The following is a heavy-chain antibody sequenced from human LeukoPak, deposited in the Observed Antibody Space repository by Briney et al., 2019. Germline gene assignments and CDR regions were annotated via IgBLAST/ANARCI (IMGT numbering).Heavy chain of an antibody. J-gene: IGHJ4*02. CDR3: AKDLSYTSGASDH. D-gene: IGHD6-19*01. V-gene: IGHV3-23*01. Sequence: GGSLRLSCAASGVTFSAFAMTWVRQAPGKGLEWVSTITDDGYNTYSADSVKGRITFSRDNSKNTLSLQLRSLRAEDTAVYYCAKDLSYTSGASDHWGQGTLVTVSS. CDR2: ITDDGYNT. CDR1: GVTFSAFA.